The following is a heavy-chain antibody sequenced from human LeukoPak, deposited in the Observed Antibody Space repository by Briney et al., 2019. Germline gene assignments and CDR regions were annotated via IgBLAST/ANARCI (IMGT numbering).Heavy chain of an antibody. CDR2: IYYSGST. D-gene: IGHD1-1*01. CDR1: GGSISSYY. Sequence: SETLSLTCAVYGGSISSYYWSWIRQPPGKGLEWIGYIYYSGSTNYNPSLKSRVTISVDTSKNQFSLKLSSVTAADTAVYYCARAQLGVDAFDIWGQGTMVTVSS. J-gene: IGHJ3*02. V-gene: IGHV4-59*01. CDR3: ARAQLGVDAFDI.